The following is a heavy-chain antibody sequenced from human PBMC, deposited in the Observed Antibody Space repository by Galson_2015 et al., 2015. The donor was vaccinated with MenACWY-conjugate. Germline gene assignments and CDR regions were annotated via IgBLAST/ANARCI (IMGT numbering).Heavy chain of an antibody. CDR1: GGSISSSSYY. V-gene: IGHV4-39*07. D-gene: IGHD6-13*01. Sequence: SETLSLTCTVSGGSISSSSYYWGWIRQLPGKGLEWIGSIYYSGSTYYNPSHKSRVTISVDTSKNQFSLKLSSVTAADTAVYYCAREDTSSSWCVTTFDYWGQGTLVTVSS. CDR2: IYYSGST. J-gene: IGHJ4*02. CDR3: AREDTSSSWCVTTFDY.